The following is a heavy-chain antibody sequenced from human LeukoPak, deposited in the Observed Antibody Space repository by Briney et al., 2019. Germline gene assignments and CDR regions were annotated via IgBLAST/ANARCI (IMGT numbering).Heavy chain of an antibody. CDR1: GGSISSYY. J-gene: IGHJ6*03. Sequence: SETLSLTCTVSGGSISSYYWSWIRQPPGKGLKWIGYIYYSGSTNYNPSLKSRVTISVDTSKNQFSLKLSSVTAADTAVYYCARTDIVPRVRGYYYYMDVWGKGTTVTVSS. CDR2: IYYSGST. V-gene: IGHV4-59*01. CDR3: ARTDIVPRVRGYYYYMDV. D-gene: IGHD2-8*01.